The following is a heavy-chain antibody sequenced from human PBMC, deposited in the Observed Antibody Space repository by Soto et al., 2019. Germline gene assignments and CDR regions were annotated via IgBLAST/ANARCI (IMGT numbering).Heavy chain of an antibody. V-gene: IGHV3-49*03. J-gene: IGHJ4*02. D-gene: IGHD1-1*01. CDR2: IRSQVNGATT. CDR3: TRGQLGPLDY. CDR1: GFTFGDYA. Sequence: PGGSLRLSCTTSGFTFGDYAMSWFRQAPGKGPEWVGFIRSQVNGATTEYAASVKGRFSISRDDAKSIAYLQMNSLRPEDTVMYYCTRGQLGPLDYWGQGTLVTVSS.